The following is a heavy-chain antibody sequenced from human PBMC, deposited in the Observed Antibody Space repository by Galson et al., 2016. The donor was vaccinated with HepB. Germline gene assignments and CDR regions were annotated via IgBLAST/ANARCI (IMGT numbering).Heavy chain of an antibody. CDR3: ASEGTGDDWAVYY. J-gene: IGHJ4*02. V-gene: IGHV3-53*01. D-gene: IGHD2-21*02. Sequence: SLRLSCAASAFSANYMAWARQAPGRGLEWVSVVYRGGATYYADSVKGRFTFSRDDSNNLYLQMNSLRAEDTAVYYCASEGTGDDWAVYYWGQGTLVTVSS. CDR1: AFSANY. CDR2: VYRGGAT.